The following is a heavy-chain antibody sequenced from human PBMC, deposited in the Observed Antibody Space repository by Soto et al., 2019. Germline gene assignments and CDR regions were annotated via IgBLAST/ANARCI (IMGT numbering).Heavy chain of an antibody. D-gene: IGHD3-3*01. J-gene: IGHJ6*03. Sequence: QVQLQQWGAGLLKPSETLSLTCAVYGGSFSGYYWSWIRQPPGKGLEWIGEINHSGSTNYNPSLKSRVTISVDTSKNQFSLKLSSVTAADTAVYYCARGRLSRPSAQVIDFWRGVYYMDVWGKGTTVTVSS. CDR3: ARGRLSRPSAQVIDFWRGVYYMDV. V-gene: IGHV4-34*01. CDR2: INHSGST. CDR1: GGSFSGYY.